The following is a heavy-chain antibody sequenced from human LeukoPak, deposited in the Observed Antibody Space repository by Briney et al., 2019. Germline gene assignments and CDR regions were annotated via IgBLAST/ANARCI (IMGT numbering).Heavy chain of an antibody. CDR1: GGSITTHNYY. Sequence: SETLSLTCSVSGGSITTHNYYWTWIRQPPGKGLEWIGSVYHSGSTYYNPSLKSRITISVDTSKNQFSLRVSSVTAADTGLYYCAKLERGFDPWGQGTLVTVSS. D-gene: IGHD1-1*01. CDR3: AKLERGFDP. J-gene: IGHJ5*02. CDR2: VYHSGST. V-gene: IGHV4-39*01.